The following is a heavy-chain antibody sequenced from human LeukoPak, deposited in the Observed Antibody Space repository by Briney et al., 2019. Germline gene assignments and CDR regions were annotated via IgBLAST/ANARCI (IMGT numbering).Heavy chain of an antibody. CDR3: ARARGSGSYYNIDAFDI. J-gene: IGHJ3*02. V-gene: IGHV4-59*01. CDR2: IYYSGST. CDR1: GGSISSYY. D-gene: IGHD3-10*01. Sequence: SETLSLTCTVSGGSISSYYWSWLRQPPGKGLDWIGYIYYSGSTNYNPSLKSRVTISVDTSKNQFSLKLSSVTAADTAVYYCARARGSGSYYNIDAFDIWGQGTMVTVSS.